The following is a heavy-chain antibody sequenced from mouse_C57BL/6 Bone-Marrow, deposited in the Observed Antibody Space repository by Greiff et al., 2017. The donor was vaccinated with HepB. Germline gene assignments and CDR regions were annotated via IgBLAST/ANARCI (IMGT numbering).Heavy chain of an antibody. V-gene: IGHV2-2*01. J-gene: IGHJ1*03. D-gene: IGHD2-5*01. CDR1: GFSLTSYG. Sequence: VKLQESGPGLVQPSQSLSITCTVSGFSLTSYGVHWVRQSPGKGLEWLGVIWSGGSTDYNAAFIYRLSISKDNSKSQVFFKMNSLQADDTAIYYCARGYSNYGWYFDVWGTWTTFTVSS. CDR2: IWSGGST. CDR3: ARGYSNYGWYFDV.